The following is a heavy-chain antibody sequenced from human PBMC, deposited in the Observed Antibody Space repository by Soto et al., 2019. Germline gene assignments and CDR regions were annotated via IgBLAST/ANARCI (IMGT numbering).Heavy chain of an antibody. V-gene: IGHV3-74*01. CDR1: GFTFSSHW. CDR3: XXXXXXWXKPTVI. Sequence: EVQLVESGGGLVQPGGSLRISCAASGFTFSSHWMHWVRQAPGKGLVWVSRINGDGSSTTYADSVKGRFTISRDDAKSTLYLQXXXLXXXXXXXXXXXXXXXXWXKPTVIWGQGTLVTFXS. J-gene: IGHJ3*02. CDR2: INGDGSST. D-gene: IGHD4-17*01.